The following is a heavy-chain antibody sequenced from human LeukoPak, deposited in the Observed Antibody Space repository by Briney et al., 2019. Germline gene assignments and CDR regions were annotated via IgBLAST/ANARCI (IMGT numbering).Heavy chain of an antibody. CDR1: GFTFSSYE. CDR2: ISSSGSTI. V-gene: IGHV3-48*03. J-gene: IGHJ4*02. D-gene: IGHD6-19*01. Sequence: GGSLRLSCAASGFTFSSYEMNWVRQAPGKGLEWVSYISSSGSTIYYADSMKGRFTISRDNSKSKVYLQIDTLTIEDSAVYHCARDVGWTGGFFDYWGQGSLVTVSS. CDR3: ARDVGWTGGFFDY.